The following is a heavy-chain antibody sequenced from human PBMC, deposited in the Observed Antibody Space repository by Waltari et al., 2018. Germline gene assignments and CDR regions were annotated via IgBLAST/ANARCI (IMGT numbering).Heavy chain of an antibody. Sequence: EVQLLESGGGLVQPGGSLRLSCAASGFTFSSYAMSWVRQAPGKGLEWVSAISGSGGSTYYADSVKGRFTISRDNSKNTLYLQMNSLRAEDTAVYYCAKALRSYSGEPYYFDYWGQGTLVTVSS. CDR2: ISGSGGST. D-gene: IGHD1-26*01. CDR1: GFTFSSYA. J-gene: IGHJ4*02. CDR3: AKALRSYSGEPYYFDY. V-gene: IGHV3-23*01.